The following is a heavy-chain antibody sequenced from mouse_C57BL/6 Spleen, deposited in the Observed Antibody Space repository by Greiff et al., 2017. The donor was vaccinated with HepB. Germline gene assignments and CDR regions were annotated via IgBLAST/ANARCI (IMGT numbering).Heavy chain of an antibody. CDR2: ISDGGSYT. CDR1: GFTFSSYA. Sequence: VQLKESGGGLVKPGGSLKLSCAASGFTFSSYAKSWVRQTPEKRLEWVATISDGGSYTYYPDNVKGRFTISRDNAKNNLYLQMSHLKSEDTAMYYCARTTTVVASFAYWGQGTLVTVSA. V-gene: IGHV5-4*01. CDR3: ARTTTVVASFAY. J-gene: IGHJ3*01. D-gene: IGHD1-1*01.